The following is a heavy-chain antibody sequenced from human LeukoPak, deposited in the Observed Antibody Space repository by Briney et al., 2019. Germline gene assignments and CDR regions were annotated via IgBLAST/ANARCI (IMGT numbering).Heavy chain of an antibody. CDR3: ARGGGYCSSTSCYGKLPFNWFDP. CDR1: GGSTSSGGYS. Sequence: SQTLSLTCAVSGGSTSSGGYSWSWIRQPPGKGLEWIGYIYHSGSTYYNPSLKSRVTISVDRSKNQFSLKLSSVTAADTAVYYCARGGGYCSSTSCYGKLPFNWFDPWGQGTLVTVSS. CDR2: IYHSGST. D-gene: IGHD2-2*01. J-gene: IGHJ5*02. V-gene: IGHV4-30-2*01.